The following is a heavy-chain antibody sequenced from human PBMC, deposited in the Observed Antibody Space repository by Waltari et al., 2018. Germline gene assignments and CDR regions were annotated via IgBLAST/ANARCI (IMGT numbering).Heavy chain of an antibody. D-gene: IGHD2-15*01. J-gene: IGHJ4*02. CDR2: IYSGGYT. V-gene: IGHV3-53*01. Sequence: EVQLVESGGGLIQPGGSLRHSCAASGFTVNSNYMSWVRQAPGKGLEWVSIIYSGGYTYYAESVKGRFTISRDNSKNTLYLQMNSLRAEDTAVYHCARGDCSGGSCYPADYWGQGTPVTVSS. CDR1: GFTVNSNY. CDR3: ARGDCSGGSCYPADY.